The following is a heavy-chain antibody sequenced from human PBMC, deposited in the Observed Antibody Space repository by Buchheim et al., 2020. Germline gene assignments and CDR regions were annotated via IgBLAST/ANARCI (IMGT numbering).Heavy chain of an antibody. J-gene: IGHJ4*02. CDR1: GYTFTGYY. CDR2: INPNSGGT. V-gene: IGHV1-2*04. D-gene: IGHD3-22*01. CDR3: ARAEDYYDSSGYSQYFDY. Sequence: QVQLVQSGAEVKKPGASVKVSCKASGYTFTGYYMLWVRQAPGQGLEWMGWINPNSGGTNYAQKFQGWVTMTRDTSISTAYMELSRLRSDDTAVYYCARAEDYYDSSGYSQYFDYWGQGTL.